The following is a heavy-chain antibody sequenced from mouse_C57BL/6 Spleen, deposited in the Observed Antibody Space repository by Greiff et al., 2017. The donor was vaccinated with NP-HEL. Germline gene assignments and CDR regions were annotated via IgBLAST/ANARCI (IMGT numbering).Heavy chain of an antibody. CDR1: GYTFTDYY. V-gene: IGHV1-76*01. D-gene: IGHD2-3*01. CDR2: IYPGSGNT. CDR3: ARGGGYYVSWFAY. Sequence: VQLQQSGAELVRPGASVKLSCKASGYTFTDYYINWVKQRPGQGLEWIARIYPGSGNTYYNEKFKGKATLTAEKSSSTAYMQLSSLTSEDSAVYFCARGGGYYVSWFAYWGQGTLVTVSA. J-gene: IGHJ3*01.